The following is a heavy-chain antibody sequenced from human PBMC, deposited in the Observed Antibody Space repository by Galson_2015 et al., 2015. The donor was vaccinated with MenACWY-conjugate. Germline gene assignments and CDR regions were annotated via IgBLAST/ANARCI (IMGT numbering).Heavy chain of an antibody. V-gene: IGHV3-30*02. Sequence: SLRLSCAASGFTFSSYGIHWVRQAPGKGLEWAAFIRNDGTIKDYVDSVKGRFTISRDNSRNTVYLQLNSVRTEDTAVYYCAKDESAMGRLVYWYFDLWGRGTPVTVSS. J-gene: IGHJ2*01. CDR1: GFTFSSYG. CDR2: IRNDGTIK. D-gene: IGHD5-24*01. CDR3: AKDESAMGRLVYWYFDL.